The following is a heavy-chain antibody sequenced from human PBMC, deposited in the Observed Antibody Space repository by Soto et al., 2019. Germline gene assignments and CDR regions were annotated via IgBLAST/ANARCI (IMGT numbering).Heavy chain of an antibody. D-gene: IGHD3-16*01. CDR1: GGSISSSNW. Sequence: SETLSLTCAVSGGSISSSNWWSWVRQPPGKGLEWIGEIYHSGSTNYNPSLKSRVTISVDKSKNQFSLKLSSVTAADTAVYYCARTALYTYYYYGMDVWGQGTTVTVSS. J-gene: IGHJ6*02. CDR3: ARTALYTYYYYGMDV. V-gene: IGHV4-4*02. CDR2: IYHSGST.